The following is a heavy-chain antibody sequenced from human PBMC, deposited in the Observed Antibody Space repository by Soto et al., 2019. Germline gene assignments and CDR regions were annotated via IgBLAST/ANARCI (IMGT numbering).Heavy chain of an antibody. D-gene: IGHD6-13*01. V-gene: IGHV4-31*03. CDR2: IYYSGST. CDR3: ARLRRRYSSPLCMDV. J-gene: IGHJ6*04. Sequence: QVQLQESGPGLVKPSQTLSLTCTVSGGSISSGGYYWSWIRQHPGKGLEWTGYIYYSGSTYYNPSLKSRVTISVDTSKNQFSLKLSSVTAADTAAYYCARLRRRYSSPLCMDVWGKGTTVTVSS. CDR1: GGSISSGGYY.